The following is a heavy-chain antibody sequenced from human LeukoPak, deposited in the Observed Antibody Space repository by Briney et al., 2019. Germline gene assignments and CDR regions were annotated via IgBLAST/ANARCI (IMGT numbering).Heavy chain of an antibody. CDR1: GFTFSIYT. D-gene: IGHD2-15*01. Sequence: GGSLRLSCAASGFTFSIYTMSWVRQAPGKGLEWVSVISGSGGSTYYADSVKGRFTISRDNSKNTLYLQMNSLRAEDTAVYYCARAGGRIYYFDYWGQGTLVTVSS. CDR2: ISGSGGST. CDR3: ARAGGRIYYFDY. J-gene: IGHJ4*02. V-gene: IGHV3-23*01.